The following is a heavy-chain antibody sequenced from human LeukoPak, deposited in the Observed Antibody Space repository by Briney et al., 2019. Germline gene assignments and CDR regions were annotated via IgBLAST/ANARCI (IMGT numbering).Heavy chain of an antibody. CDR2: IKQDGSER. J-gene: IGHJ4*02. CDR1: GFTFSDYW. V-gene: IGHV3-7*01. Sequence: AGTLRFSCTASGFTFSDYWMTWVRQAQGKGPEGVANIKQDGSERDYVVSVRGRFTISRDNAKNSLFLQMSGLRAEDTAVYCARRGGSSSRRSPIDYWGQGTLVTVSS. D-gene: IGHD6-6*01. CDR3: ARRGGSSSRRSPIDY.